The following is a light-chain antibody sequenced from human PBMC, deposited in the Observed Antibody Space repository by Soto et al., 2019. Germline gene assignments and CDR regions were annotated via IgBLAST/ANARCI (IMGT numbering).Light chain of an antibody. CDR3: QKYNGTPRT. V-gene: IGKV1-27*01. CDR1: QDISGH. Sequence: EIQVTQSPSSLSASLGDRVTISCRASQDISGHLAWYQQKPGNVPKLLIYDASTSQSRVPSRFSASGSGTDFTLTISSLQPEDVATYYCQKYNGTPRTFGQGTKVELK. CDR2: DAS. J-gene: IGKJ1*01.